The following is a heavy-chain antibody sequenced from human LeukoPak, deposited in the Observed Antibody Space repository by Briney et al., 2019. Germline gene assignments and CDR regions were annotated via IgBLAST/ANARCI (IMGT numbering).Heavy chain of an antibody. CDR1: GYTFTSYY. V-gene: IGHV1-18*04. J-gene: IGHJ5*02. Sequence: GAAVKVSCKASGYTFTSYYMHWVRQAPGQGLEWMGWISAYNGNTNYAQKLQGRVTMTTDTSTSTAYMELRSLRSEDTAVYYCARGGIPYSSGWFRGGDWFDPWGQGTLVTVSS. CDR3: ARGGIPYSSGWFRGGDWFDP. CDR2: ISAYNGNT. D-gene: IGHD6-19*01.